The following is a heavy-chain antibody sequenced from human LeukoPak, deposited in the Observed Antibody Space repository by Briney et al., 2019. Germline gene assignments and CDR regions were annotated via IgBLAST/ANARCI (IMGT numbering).Heavy chain of an antibody. V-gene: IGHV4-59*01. CDR3: ARESAGTTAFDY. J-gene: IGHJ4*02. CDR1: GGCISSYY. CDR2: IYYSGST. Sequence: PSETLSLTCTVSGGCISSYYWSWIRQPPGKGLEWIGYIYYSGSTNYNPSLKSRVTISVDTSKNQFSLKLSSVTAAETAVYYCARESAGTTAFDYWGQGTLVTVSS. D-gene: IGHD1-1*01.